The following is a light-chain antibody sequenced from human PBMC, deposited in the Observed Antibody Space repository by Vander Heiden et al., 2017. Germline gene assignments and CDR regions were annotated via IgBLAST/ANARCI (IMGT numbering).Light chain of an antibody. CDR3: QQYNFYGS. CDR1: QSINTW. Sequence: DIQMTQSPSTLSASVGDRVTITCRASQSINTWLAWYQQNPGKAPKPLIYKASSLESGVPSRFSGSGSGTEFTLTISSLQPDDFATYYCQQYNFYGSFGQGTKVE. J-gene: IGKJ1*01. CDR2: KAS. V-gene: IGKV1-5*03.